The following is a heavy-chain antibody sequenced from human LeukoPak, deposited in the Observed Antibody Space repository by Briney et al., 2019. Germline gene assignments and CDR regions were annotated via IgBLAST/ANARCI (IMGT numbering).Heavy chain of an antibody. CDR3: ARDRRFSIYQGLDS. CDR2: ISNSGSTI. D-gene: IGHD2-2*01. J-gene: IGHJ4*02. Sequence: GGSLRLSCAASGFTFSDYYMSWIRQAPGKGLEWISYISNSGSTIHYADSVKGRFTISRDNAENSLYLQMNSLTAEDTAVYYCARDRRFSIYQGLDSWGQGTLVTVSS. V-gene: IGHV3-11*04. CDR1: GFTFSDYY.